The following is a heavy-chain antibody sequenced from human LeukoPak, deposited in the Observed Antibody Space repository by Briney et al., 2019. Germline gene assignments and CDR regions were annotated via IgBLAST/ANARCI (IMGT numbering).Heavy chain of an antibody. V-gene: IGHV1-8*03. Sequence: ASVKVSCKASGYTFTSYDINWVRQATGQGLEWMGWMNPNSGNTGYAQKFQGRVTITRNTSISTAYMELSSLRAEDTAVYYCAKDLGPLSPYDILTHGELPDYWGQGTLVTVSS. D-gene: IGHD3-9*01. J-gene: IGHJ4*02. CDR2: MNPNSGNT. CDR1: GYTFTSYD. CDR3: AKDLGPLSPYDILTHGELPDY.